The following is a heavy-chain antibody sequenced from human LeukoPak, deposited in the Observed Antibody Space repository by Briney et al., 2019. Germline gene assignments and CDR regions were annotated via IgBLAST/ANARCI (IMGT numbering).Heavy chain of an antibody. V-gene: IGHV6-1*01. J-gene: IGHJ4*02. D-gene: IGHD6-19*01. Sequence: SQTLSLTCAISGDSVSSNSSACNWIRQSPSRGLEWLGRTFYRSKWYNDYTSSVKSRITIKPDTSKNQFSLQLNSVTPDDTAVYYCARGVAGRADYWGQGTLVTVSS. CDR1: GDSVSSNSSA. CDR3: ARGVAGRADY. CDR2: TFYRSKWYN.